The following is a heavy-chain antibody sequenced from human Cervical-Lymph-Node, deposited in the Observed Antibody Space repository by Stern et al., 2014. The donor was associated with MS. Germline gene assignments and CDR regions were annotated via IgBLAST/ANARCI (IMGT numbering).Heavy chain of an antibody. CDR1: GFTFNHYA. CDR2: ISYDGSNK. D-gene: IGHD3-16*01. V-gene: IGHV3-30*03. Sequence: VQLVESGGGVVQPGRSLRLSCVVSGFTFNHYAMHWVRQAPGKGLGWVGVISYDGSNKHYADAVMGRFTISRDNSKNTLSLQMNSLRAEDTAVYYCARADVRGSYALFDYWGQGTLVTVSS. J-gene: IGHJ4*02. CDR3: ARADVRGSYALFDY.